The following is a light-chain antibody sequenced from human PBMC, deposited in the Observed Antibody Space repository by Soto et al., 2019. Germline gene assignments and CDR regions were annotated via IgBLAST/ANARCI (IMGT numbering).Light chain of an antibody. CDR1: QGISSY. CDR3: QQYYGYPLS. J-gene: IGKJ4*01. CDR2: AAS. V-gene: IGKV1-8*01. Sequence: AIRMTQSPSSLSASTGDRVTITCRASQGISSYLAWYQQKPGKAPKLLIYAASTWQSGVTSSFSGSGSGTDFTLTISYLQSEDFATYYCQQYYGYPLSCGGGDKLEIK.